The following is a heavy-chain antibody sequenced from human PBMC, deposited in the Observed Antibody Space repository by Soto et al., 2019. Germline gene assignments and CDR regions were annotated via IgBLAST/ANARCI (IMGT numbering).Heavy chain of an antibody. Sequence: QVQLQESGPGLVKPSETLSLTCTVSGDSISRYYWSWIRLSPGKGLEWIGYIYYSGGTNYNPSGKSRVTISVDKTKNQFYLKLSSVTAADTAVYYSARDQGGVFLNGSGMDVWGQGNAVTVSS. CDR1: GDSISRYY. CDR2: IYYSGGT. CDR3: ARDQGGVFLNGSGMDV. J-gene: IGHJ6*02. V-gene: IGHV4-59*01. D-gene: IGHD3-10*01.